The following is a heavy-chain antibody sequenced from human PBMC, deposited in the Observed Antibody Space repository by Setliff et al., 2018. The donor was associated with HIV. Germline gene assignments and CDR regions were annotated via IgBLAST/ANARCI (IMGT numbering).Heavy chain of an antibody. J-gene: IGHJ4*02. D-gene: IGHD2-15*01. CDR2: INPNSGGT. Sequence: ASVKVSCKASGYTFIGYNMHWVRQAPGQGLEWMGWINPNSGGTNYAQKFQGRVIMTRDTSISTAYMELSRPRSDDTAVYYCARALDSSADIEGYFDFWGQGMLVTASS. V-gene: IGHV1-2*02. CDR3: ARALDSSADIEGYFDF. CDR1: GYTFIGYN.